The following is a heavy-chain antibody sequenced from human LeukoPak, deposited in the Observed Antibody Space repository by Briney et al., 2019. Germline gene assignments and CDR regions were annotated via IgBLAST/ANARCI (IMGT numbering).Heavy chain of an antibody. Sequence: SETLSLTCTVSGGSISSSSYYWGWIRQPPGKGLEWIGSIYYSGSTYYNPSLKSRVTISVDTSKNQFSLKLSSVTAADTAVYYCARGLLTTVTLGWFDPWGQGTLVTVSS. V-gene: IGHV4-39*07. CDR1: GGSISSSSYY. CDR2: IYYSGST. J-gene: IGHJ5*02. CDR3: ARGLLTTVTLGWFDP. D-gene: IGHD4-17*01.